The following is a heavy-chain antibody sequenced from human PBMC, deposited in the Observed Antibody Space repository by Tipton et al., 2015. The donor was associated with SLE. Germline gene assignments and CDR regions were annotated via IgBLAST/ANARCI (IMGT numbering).Heavy chain of an antibody. CDR3: AREYIWGSYRRLDY. J-gene: IGHJ4*02. V-gene: IGHV1-2*02. D-gene: IGHD3-16*02. Sequence: QLVQSGAEVKKPGASVKVSCEASGYTFIDYYIHWVRQAPGQGLEWMGWVNPKRGATTYAQKFQGRVTMTRDTSISTAYMELSSLRFDDTALYYCAREYIWGSYRRLDYWGQGTLVTVSS. CDR2: VNPKRGAT. CDR1: GYTFIDYY.